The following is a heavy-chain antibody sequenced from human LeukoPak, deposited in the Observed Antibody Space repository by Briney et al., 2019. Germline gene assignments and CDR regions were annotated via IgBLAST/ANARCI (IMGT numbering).Heavy chain of an antibody. CDR1: GGSISSSSYY. CDR2: IYYSGST. CDR3: ARLDYSNCFDY. J-gene: IGHJ4*02. D-gene: IGHD4-11*01. V-gene: IGHV4-39*01. Sequence: NPSGTLSLTCTVSGGSISSSSYYWGWIRQPPGKGLEWIGSIYYSGSTYYNPSLKSRVTISVDTSKNQFSLKLSSVTAADTAVYYCARLDYSNCFDYWGQGTLVTVSS.